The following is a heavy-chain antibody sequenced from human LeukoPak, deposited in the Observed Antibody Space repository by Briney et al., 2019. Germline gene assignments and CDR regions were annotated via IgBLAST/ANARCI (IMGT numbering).Heavy chain of an antibody. CDR1: GFTFSSYW. V-gene: IGHV3-7*03. D-gene: IGHD1-26*01. CDR3: ARWGGLGV. CDR2: INHNGNVN. Sequence: GGSLRLSCAASGFTFSSYWMNWARQAPGKGLEWVASINHNGNVNYYVDSVKGRFTISRDNAKNSLYLQMSNLRAEDTAVYFCARWGGLGVWGQGATVTVSS. J-gene: IGHJ6*02.